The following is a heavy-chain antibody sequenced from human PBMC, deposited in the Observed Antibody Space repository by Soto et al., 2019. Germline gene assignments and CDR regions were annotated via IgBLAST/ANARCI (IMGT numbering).Heavy chain of an antibody. CDR1: GFTVSTNN. J-gene: IGHJ5*02. CDR3: ASVGITTRWFDP. V-gene: IGHV3-66*01. Sequence: EVHLVESGGGVVQPGGSLRLSCAASGFTVSTNNMIWVRQAPGKGPEWVSAIYSDGNSYYTDSVQGRFTISRDNSKNTLYLQMNSLRVEDTAIYYCASVGITTRWFDPWGPGALVTVSS. CDR2: IYSDGNS. D-gene: IGHD1-26*01.